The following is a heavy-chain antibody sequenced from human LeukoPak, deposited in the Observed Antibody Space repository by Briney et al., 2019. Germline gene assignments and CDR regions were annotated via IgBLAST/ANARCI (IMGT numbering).Heavy chain of an antibody. Sequence: GESLKISCKGSGCSFTSYWIGWVRQMPGKGLEWMGIIYPGDSDTRYSPSFQGQVTISADKSISTAYLQWSSLKASDTAMYYCARQVLSSSGWYEPIYYFDYWGQGTLVTVSS. CDR1: GCSFTSYW. CDR3: ARQVLSSSGWYEPIYYFDY. D-gene: IGHD6-19*01. J-gene: IGHJ4*02. CDR2: IYPGDSDT. V-gene: IGHV5-51*01.